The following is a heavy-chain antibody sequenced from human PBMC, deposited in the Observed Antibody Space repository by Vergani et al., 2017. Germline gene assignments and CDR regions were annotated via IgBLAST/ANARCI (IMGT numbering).Heavy chain of an antibody. V-gene: IGHV3-30*02. CDR2: IRYDGSNK. Sequence: QVQLVESGGGVVQPGGSLRLSCAASEYTFSSYGMHWVRQAPGKGLEWVAFIRYDGSNKYYADSVKGRFTISRDNSKNTLYLQMNSLRAEDTAVYYCAKWEGILTGYYHNWFDPWGQGTLVTVSS. CDR3: AKWEGILTGYYHNWFDP. D-gene: IGHD3-9*01. J-gene: IGHJ5*02. CDR1: EYTFSSYG.